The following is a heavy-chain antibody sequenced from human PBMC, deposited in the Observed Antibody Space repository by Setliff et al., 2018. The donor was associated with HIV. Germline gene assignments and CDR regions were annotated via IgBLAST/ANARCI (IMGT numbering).Heavy chain of an antibody. CDR1: GGSFSGYC. CDR3: ARHPTVVTPDYFDY. Sequence: KTSETLSLTCAVYGGSFSGYCWSWIRQPPGKGLEWIGEIQHSGRTNYNPSLKSRVTTSVDTSKNQFSLKLSSVTAADTAVYYCARHPTVVTPDYFDYWGQGTQVTVSS. V-gene: IGHV4-34*01. J-gene: IGHJ4*02. CDR2: IQHSGRT. D-gene: IGHD2-21*02.